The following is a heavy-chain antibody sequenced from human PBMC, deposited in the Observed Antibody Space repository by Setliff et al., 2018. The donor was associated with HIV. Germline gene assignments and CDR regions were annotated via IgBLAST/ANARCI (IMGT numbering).Heavy chain of an antibody. Sequence: GESLKISCHHSGYSFTNYWVGWVRQLPGKGLEWMGLIWPSDSDTIYSPSFQGQVSLSADKSITTVYLQFNSLEAPDTAIYYCARLSKYYDFWTPNYWGQGTLVTVSS. CDR1: GYSFTNYW. V-gene: IGHV5-51*01. J-gene: IGHJ4*02. D-gene: IGHD3-3*01. CDR3: ARLSKYYDFWTPNY. CDR2: IWPSDSDT.